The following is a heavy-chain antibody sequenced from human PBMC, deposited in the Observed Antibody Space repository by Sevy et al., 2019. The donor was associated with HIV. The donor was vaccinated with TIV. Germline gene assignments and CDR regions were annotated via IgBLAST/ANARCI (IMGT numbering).Heavy chain of an antibody. D-gene: IGHD1-26*01. CDR3: GKDLLGGAADH. J-gene: IGHJ1*01. V-gene: IGHV3-23*01. CDR2: ISGSGTQI. CDR1: GFTFASYG. Sequence: GGCLRLSCAASGFTFASYGLIWFRHSPGKGLEWVSTISGSGTQINYADSVKGRFTISIDNSKHIVFLQMNSLRVDDTAIYYCGKDLLGGAADHWGQGTQVTVSS.